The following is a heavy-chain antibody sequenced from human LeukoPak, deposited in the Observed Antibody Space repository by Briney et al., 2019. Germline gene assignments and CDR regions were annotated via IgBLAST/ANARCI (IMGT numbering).Heavy chain of an antibody. CDR3: ARVSSSWYQDWYFDL. CDR2: TYTSGST. Sequence: SETLSLTCTVSGGSISSYDWSWIRQPAGKGLEWIGRTYTSGSTNYNPSLKCRVTMSVDMSKNQFSLKLSSMIAADTAVYYCARVSSSWYQDWYFDLWGRGTLVTVPS. D-gene: IGHD6-13*01. CDR1: GGSISSYD. V-gene: IGHV4-4*07. J-gene: IGHJ2*01.